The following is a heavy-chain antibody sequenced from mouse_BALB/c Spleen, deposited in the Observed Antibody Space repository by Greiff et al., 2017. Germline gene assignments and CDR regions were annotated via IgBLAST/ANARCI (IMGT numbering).Heavy chain of an antibody. D-gene: IGHD2-3*01. CDR3: TRVGYDGYY. V-gene: IGHV1-15*01. CDR2: IDPETGGT. CDR1: GYTFTDYE. J-gene: IGHJ2*01. Sequence: VQLQQSGAELVRPGASVTLSCKASGYTFTDYEMHWVKQTPVHGLEWIGAIDPETGGTAYNQKFKGKATLTADKSSSTAYMELRSLTSEDSAVYYCTRVGYDGYYWGQGTTLTVSS.